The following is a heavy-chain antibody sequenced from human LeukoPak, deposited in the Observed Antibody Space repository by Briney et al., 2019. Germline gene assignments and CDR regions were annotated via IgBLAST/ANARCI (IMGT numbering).Heavy chain of an antibody. Sequence: SVKVSCKASGGTFSSYAISWVRQAPGQGLEWMGRIIPIFGTANYAQKFQGRVTITTDESTSTAYMELSSLRSEDTAVYYCARDPPVASSGWGIYWGQGTLVTVSS. V-gene: IGHV1-69*05. D-gene: IGHD6-19*01. J-gene: IGHJ4*02. CDR3: ARDPPVASSGWGIY. CDR2: IIPIFGTA. CDR1: GGTFSSYA.